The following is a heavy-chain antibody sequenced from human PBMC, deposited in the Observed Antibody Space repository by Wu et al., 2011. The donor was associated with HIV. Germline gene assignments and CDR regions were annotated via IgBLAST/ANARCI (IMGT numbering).Heavy chain of an antibody. V-gene: IGHV1-2*02. CDR3: AREISGGVALWFDP. Sequence: VQRGAIVGAEVKKPGASVKVSCKASGYTFTGYYIHWVRQAPGQGLEWMGWINPNSGATNYAQKFQGRVTMTRDTSISTAYMELSRLTSDDTAVYYCAREISGGVALWFDPWGQGTLVTVSS. J-gene: IGHJ5*02. CDR2: INPNSGAT. CDR1: GYTFTGYY. D-gene: IGHD2-15*01.